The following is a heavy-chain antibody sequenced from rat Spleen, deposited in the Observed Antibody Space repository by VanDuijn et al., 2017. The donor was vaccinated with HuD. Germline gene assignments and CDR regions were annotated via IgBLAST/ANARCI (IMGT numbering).Heavy chain of an antibody. Sequence: EVQLVESGGGLVQPGRSLKLSCAASGFTFSNYDMAWVRQAPTQGLAWVASISPSGGSTYYRDSVKGRFTVSRDNAKSTLYLQMDSLRSEDTATYYCASGYGGPDYYWYFDFWGPGTMVTVSS. CDR1: GFTFSNYD. D-gene: IGHD1-11*01. CDR2: ISPSGGST. J-gene: IGHJ1*01. V-gene: IGHV5-25*01. CDR3: ASGYGGPDYYWYFDF.